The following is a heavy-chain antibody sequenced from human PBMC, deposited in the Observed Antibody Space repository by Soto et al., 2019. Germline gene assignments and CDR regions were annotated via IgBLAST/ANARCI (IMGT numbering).Heavy chain of an antibody. V-gene: IGHV4-61*03. Sequence: SETLSLTCTVSGGSVSSGGYFWSWIRQPPGKGLEWIGYISYSGSTKYNPSLESRVTISVDTSNKNFSLKLASVTAADTAVYYCARAPYSSGWPDSWGQGTRVTVSS. D-gene: IGHD6-19*01. CDR3: ARAPYSSGWPDS. J-gene: IGHJ4*02. CDR1: GGSVSSGGYF. CDR2: ISYSGST.